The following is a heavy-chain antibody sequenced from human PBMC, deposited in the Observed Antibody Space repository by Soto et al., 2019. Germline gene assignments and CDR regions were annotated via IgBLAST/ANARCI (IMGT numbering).Heavy chain of an antibody. J-gene: IGHJ5*02. CDR2: ISDRGTT. V-gene: IGHV4-59*12. CDR3: ARDRWASRANWFDP. Sequence: PSETLSLTCTIFGGSIDSYYWIWIRQAPGKGLEWIGHISDRGTTTYSPSLGSRVTISVDTSRNLFSLKLSSVTVADTAVYFCARDRWASRANWFDPWGPGTQVTVSS. D-gene: IGHD3-16*01. CDR1: GGSIDSYY.